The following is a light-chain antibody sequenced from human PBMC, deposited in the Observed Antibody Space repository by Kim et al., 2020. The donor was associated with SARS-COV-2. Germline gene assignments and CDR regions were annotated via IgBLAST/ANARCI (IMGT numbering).Light chain of an antibody. V-gene: IGKV2-28*01. CDR2: QGS. CDR1: QSLLHSNGYNY. Sequence: DIVMTQSPLSLTVTPGEPASISCRSSQSLLHSNGYNYLDWYLQKSGQSPQLLIYQGSNRASGVPDRFSGSGSGTDFTLKISRVEAEDIGVYYCVQALQPPNTFGQGTRLEIK. J-gene: IGKJ5*01. CDR3: VQALQPPNT.